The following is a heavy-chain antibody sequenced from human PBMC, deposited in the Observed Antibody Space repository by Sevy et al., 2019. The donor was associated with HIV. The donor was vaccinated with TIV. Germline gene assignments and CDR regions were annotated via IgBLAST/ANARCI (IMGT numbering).Heavy chain of an antibody. Sequence: GGSLRLSCAASGFTFSSYAMHWVRQAPGKGLEWVAVISYDGSNKYYADSVKGRFTISRDNSKNTLYLQMNSLRAEDTAVYYCAEDLGYCSSTSCSYYGMDVWGQGTTVTVSS. CDR2: ISYDGSNK. CDR1: GFTFSSYA. V-gene: IGHV3-30-3*01. D-gene: IGHD2-2*01. CDR3: AEDLGYCSSTSCSYYGMDV. J-gene: IGHJ6*02.